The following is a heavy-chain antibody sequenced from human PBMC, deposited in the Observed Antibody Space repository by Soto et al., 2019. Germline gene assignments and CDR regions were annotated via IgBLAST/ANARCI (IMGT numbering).Heavy chain of an antibody. CDR1: GFNFSDYY. CDR2: ISRSGANI. CDR3: GKERRGSGWSVCNF. J-gene: IGHJ4*02. Sequence: GGSLRLSCAGSGFNFSDYYMVWVRQAPGKGLEWVSSISRSGANIHYADSVKGRFTISRDNARNSLYLQMNRLRVDDTAVYYCGKERRGSGWSVCNFWGQGILVTVSS. D-gene: IGHD6-19*01. V-gene: IGHV3-21*04.